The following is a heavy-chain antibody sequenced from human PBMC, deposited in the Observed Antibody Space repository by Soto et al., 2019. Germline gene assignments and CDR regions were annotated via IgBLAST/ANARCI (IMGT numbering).Heavy chain of an antibody. V-gene: IGHV3-33*01. Sequence: QVHLVESGGGVVQPGTSLRLSCAASGFTFSYYGMHWVRQAPGQGLEWVEFIWFDGTREFYTDSVKGRFSISRDNSNNTLYLQMNSLTAEDTALSYCARVSTGDTAPNYFDFWGQGTLVTVSS. J-gene: IGHJ4*02. D-gene: IGHD2-21*02. CDR3: ARVSTGDTAPNYFDF. CDR1: GFTFSYYG. CDR2: IWFDGTRE.